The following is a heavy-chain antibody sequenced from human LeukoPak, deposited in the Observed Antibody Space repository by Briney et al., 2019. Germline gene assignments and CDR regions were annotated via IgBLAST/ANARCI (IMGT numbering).Heavy chain of an antibody. CDR2: IRSRANSYAT. D-gene: IGHD2-15*01. Sequence: GGSLKLSCAASGFSFSDSGMHWVRQASGKGLEWVGRIRSRANSYATAYAASVRGRFTSSRDDSKSTAYLQMNSLRTEDTAVYYCTRRYCSGGSCYSDYWGQGTLVTVSS. V-gene: IGHV3-73*01. J-gene: IGHJ4*02. CDR3: TRRYCSGGSCYSDY. CDR1: GFSFSDSG.